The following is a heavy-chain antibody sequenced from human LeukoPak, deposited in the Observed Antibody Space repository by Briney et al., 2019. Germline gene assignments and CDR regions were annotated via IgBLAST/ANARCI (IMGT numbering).Heavy chain of an antibody. CDR3: AKGYCRGISCYSDY. J-gene: IGHJ4*02. CDR2: ISGSGGST. Sequence: PGGSLRPSCAASGFTFSSYAMSWVRQAPGKGLEWVSGISGSGGSTYYADSVKGRFTISRDNSKNTLYLQMNSLRAEDTAVYYCAKGYCRGISCYSDYWGQGTLVTVSS. D-gene: IGHD2-2*02. V-gene: IGHV3-23*01. CDR1: GFTFSSYA.